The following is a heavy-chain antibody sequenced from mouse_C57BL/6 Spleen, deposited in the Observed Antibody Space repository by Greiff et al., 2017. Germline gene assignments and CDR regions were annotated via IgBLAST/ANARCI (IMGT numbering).Heavy chain of an antibody. CDR1: GYTFTSYW. D-gene: IGHD2-12*01. CDR3: ATYSNDDDVFAY. CDR2: IHPNSGST. J-gene: IGHJ3*01. Sequence: QVQLQQPGAELVKPGASVKLSCKASGYTFTSYWMHWVKQRPGQGLEWIGMIHPNSGSTNYNEKFKSKATLTVDKSSSTAYMQLSRLTSEDSAVYYCATYSNDDDVFAYWGQGTLVTVSA. V-gene: IGHV1-64*01.